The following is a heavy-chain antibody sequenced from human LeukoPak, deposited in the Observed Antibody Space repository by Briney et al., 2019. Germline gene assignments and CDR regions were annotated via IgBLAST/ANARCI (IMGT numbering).Heavy chain of an antibody. J-gene: IGHJ4*02. Sequence: ASVKVSCKASGYTFTSYAMHWVRQAPGQRLEWMGWINAGNGNTKYSQKFQGRVTITRDTSASTAYMELSSLRSEDTAVYYCARERGYSYGYHDYWGQGTLVTVSS. D-gene: IGHD5-18*01. CDR3: ARERGYSYGYHDY. CDR2: INAGNGNT. CDR1: GYTFTSYA. V-gene: IGHV1-3*01.